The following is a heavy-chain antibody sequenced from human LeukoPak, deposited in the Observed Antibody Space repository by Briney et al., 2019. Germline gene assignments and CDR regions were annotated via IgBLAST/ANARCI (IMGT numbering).Heavy chain of an antibody. Sequence: GRSLRLSCAASGFTFSSYAMHWVRQAPGKGLEWVAVISYDGSIKYYADSVKGRFTTSRDNSKNMLYLQMNSLSAEDTAVYYCARVWGYDDSSGYRTYYSYGMDVWGQGTTVTVSS. CDR1: GFTFSSYA. J-gene: IGHJ6*02. CDR2: ISYDGSIK. V-gene: IGHV3-30-3*01. D-gene: IGHD3-22*01. CDR3: ARVWGYDDSSGYRTYYSYGMDV.